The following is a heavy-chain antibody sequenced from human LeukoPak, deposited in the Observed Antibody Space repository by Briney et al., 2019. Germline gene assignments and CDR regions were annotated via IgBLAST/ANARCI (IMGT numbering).Heavy chain of an antibody. D-gene: IGHD3-22*01. CDR3: ARGVYYDTSDNWFDP. CDR1: GDSISSYY. J-gene: IGHJ5*02. Sequence: SETLSLTCTVSGDSISSYYWSWIRQPPGKGLEWIGYIYYSGSTNYNPSLKSRVTISVDTSKNQFSLKLNSVTAADTAVYYCARGVYYDTSDNWFDPWGQGTLVTVSS. V-gene: IGHV4-59*01. CDR2: IYYSGST.